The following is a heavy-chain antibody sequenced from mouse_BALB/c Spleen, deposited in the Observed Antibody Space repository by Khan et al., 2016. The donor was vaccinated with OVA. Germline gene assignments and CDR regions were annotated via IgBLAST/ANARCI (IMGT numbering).Heavy chain of an antibody. CDR3: AIGNGSDVWYFDV. CDR1: GFSLTSYG. J-gene: IGHJ1*01. D-gene: IGHD2-2*01. Sequence: QVQLKESGPGLVQPSQSLSITCTVSGFSLTSYGVHWVRQSPRKGLEWLGVIWRSGSTDYNAAFMSRLSITKDNSKSQVFFKMNTLQPDDIAIYYCAIGNGSDVWYFDVWGAGTTVTVSS. V-gene: IGHV2-5*01. CDR2: IWRSGST.